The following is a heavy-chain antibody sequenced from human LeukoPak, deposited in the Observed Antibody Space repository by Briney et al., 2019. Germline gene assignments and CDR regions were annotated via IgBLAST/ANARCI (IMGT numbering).Heavy chain of an antibody. CDR3: ARGHGGYDILTGAADY. J-gene: IGHJ4*02. Sequence: GASVKVSCKASGYTFTSYDINWVRQATGQGLEWMGWMNPNSGNTGYAQKFQGRVTMTRNTSISTAYMELSSLRSEDTAVYYCARGHGGYDILTGAADYWGQGTLVTVSS. CDR2: MNPNSGNT. D-gene: IGHD3-9*01. CDR1: GYTFTSYD. V-gene: IGHV1-8*01.